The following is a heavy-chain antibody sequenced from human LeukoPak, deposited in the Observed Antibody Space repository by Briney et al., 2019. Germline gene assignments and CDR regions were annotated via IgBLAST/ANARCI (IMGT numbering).Heavy chain of an antibody. CDR3: AKDLVTLLLY. Sequence: PGGSLRLSCAASRFAFSSYAMRWVRQAPGKGLEWVSAISGSGGSTYYADSVKGRFTISRDNSKNTLYLQMNSLRAEDTAVYYCAKDLVTLLLYWGQGTLVTVSS. J-gene: IGHJ4*02. CDR1: RFAFSSYA. D-gene: IGHD2-15*01. V-gene: IGHV3-23*01. CDR2: ISGSGGST.